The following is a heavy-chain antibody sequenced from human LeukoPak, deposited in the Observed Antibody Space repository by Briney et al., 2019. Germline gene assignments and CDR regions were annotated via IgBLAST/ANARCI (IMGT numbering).Heavy chain of an antibody. Sequence: SETLSLTCAVYGGSFSGYYWSWIRQPPGKGLGWIGEINHSGSTNYNPSLKSRVTIPVDTSKNQFSLKLSSVTTADTAVYYCARAGPRGSYRHYYFDYWGQGTLVTVSS. D-gene: IGHD3-16*02. CDR3: ARAGPRGSYRHYYFDY. CDR1: GGSFSGYY. V-gene: IGHV4-34*01. CDR2: INHSGST. J-gene: IGHJ4*02.